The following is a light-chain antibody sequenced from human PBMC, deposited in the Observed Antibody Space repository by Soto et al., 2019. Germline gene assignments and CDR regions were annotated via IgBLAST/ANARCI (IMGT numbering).Light chain of an antibody. V-gene: IGKV3-15*01. CDR1: QSVNSN. Sequence: ETVITHSQATLSVSPWEKANLSFSASQSVNSNLAWYQQKLGQAPRVLIYGASTRATGIPARFSGSGSGTEFTLTISSLQSEDFAVYYCQEYNSWRPITFGGGTKVDIK. J-gene: IGKJ4*01. CDR3: QEYNSWRPIT. CDR2: GAS.